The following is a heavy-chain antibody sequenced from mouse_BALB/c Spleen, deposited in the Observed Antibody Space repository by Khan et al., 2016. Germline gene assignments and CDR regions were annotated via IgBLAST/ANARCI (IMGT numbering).Heavy chain of an antibody. CDR1: VYTFTRHY. D-gene: IGHD1-2*01. CDR3: TRRTHYYGYYFDC. Sequence: QVQLQQSGAELVKPGASVKLSCKASVYTFTRHYMSWVLQRPGQGLEWIGELNPSNGGTYFNVQFKSKATLTVDNSSSTAYMQLSSLTSEDSAVYYCTRRTHYYGYYFDCWGQGTTLTVSS. CDR2: LNPSNGGT. V-gene: IGHV1S81*02. J-gene: IGHJ2*01.